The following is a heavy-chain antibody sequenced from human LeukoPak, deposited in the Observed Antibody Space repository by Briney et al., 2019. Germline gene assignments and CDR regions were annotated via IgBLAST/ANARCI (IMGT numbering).Heavy chain of an antibody. J-gene: IGHJ4*02. Sequence: PGGSLRLSCAASGFTLSSYAMSWVRQAPGKGLEWVSAISDSGNTYHADSVKGRFTISRDSSKNTLFLQMNRLRPEDAAVYYCARAKPKNMVRGLIMRRESRYYFDYWGQGTLVTVSS. D-gene: IGHD3-10*01. CDR2: ISDSGNT. CDR3: ARAKPKNMVRGLIMRRESRYYFDY. CDR1: GFTLSSYA. V-gene: IGHV3-23*01.